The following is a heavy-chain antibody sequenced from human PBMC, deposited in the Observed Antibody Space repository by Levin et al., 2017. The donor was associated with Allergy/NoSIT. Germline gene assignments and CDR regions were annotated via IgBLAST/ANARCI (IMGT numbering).Heavy chain of an antibody. CDR2: IYYSGST. Sequence: SQTLSLTCTVSGGSISSYYWSWIRQPPGKGLEWIGYIYYSGSTNYNPSLKSRVTISVDTSKNQFSLKLSSVTAADTAVYYCARMSDYYDSSPWGLLDYWGQGTLVTVSS. D-gene: IGHD3-22*01. V-gene: IGHV4-59*01. CDR1: GGSISSYY. J-gene: IGHJ4*02. CDR3: ARMSDYYDSSPWGLLDY.